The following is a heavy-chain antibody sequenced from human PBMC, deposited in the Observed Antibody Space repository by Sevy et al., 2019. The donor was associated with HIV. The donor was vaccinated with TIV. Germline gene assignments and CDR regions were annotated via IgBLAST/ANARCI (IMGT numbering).Heavy chain of an antibody. CDR3: ARYWGRDGHSIDY. CDR2: IWYDGTDK. J-gene: IGHJ4*02. V-gene: IGHV3-33*08. Sequence: GGSLRLSCAASGFIFSSYGMNWVRQAPGKGLEWVAVIWYDGTDKYYADSVQGRFTISRDNSKNTLYLQMNSLRVEDTAVYYCARYWGRDGHSIDYWGQGTLVTVSS. CDR1: GFIFSSYG. D-gene: IGHD3-16*01.